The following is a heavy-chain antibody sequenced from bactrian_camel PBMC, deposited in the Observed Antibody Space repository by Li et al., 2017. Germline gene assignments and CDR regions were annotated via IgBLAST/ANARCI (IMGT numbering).Heavy chain of an antibody. D-gene: IGHD3*01. J-gene: IGHJ4*01. Sequence: HVQLVESGGGSVHTGGSLRLSCGASGSIYGDACVGWLRQAPGKEREGVAAIDSDGIASYADSVKGRFTISQDNAKNMVYLQVNSLKAEDTAMYYCAAGWSFGVGTLLRRHYNYWGQGTQVTVS. CDR1: GSIYGDAC. CDR3: AAGWSFGVGTLLRRHYNY. V-gene: IGHV3S53*01. CDR2: IDSDGIA.